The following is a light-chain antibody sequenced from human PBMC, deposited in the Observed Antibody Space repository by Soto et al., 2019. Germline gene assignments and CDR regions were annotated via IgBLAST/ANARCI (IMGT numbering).Light chain of an antibody. Sequence: QSVLTQPASVSGSPGQSITISCTGTSSDVGGYNRVSWYQQHPDKAPKLIIYEVTNRPSGISNRFSGSKSGDTASLTISGLQAEDQAHYYCYSYRSGSAHVFGTGNKGTVL. CDR1: SSDVGGYNR. J-gene: IGLJ1*01. CDR3: YSYRSGSAHV. CDR2: EVT. V-gene: IGLV2-14*01.